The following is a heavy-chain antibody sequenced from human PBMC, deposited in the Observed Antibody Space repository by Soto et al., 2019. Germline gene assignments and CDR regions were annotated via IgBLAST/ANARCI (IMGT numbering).Heavy chain of an antibody. CDR2: INPSGGST. J-gene: IGHJ3*02. CDR3: ARAWDPGDAFDI. V-gene: IGHV1-46*01. Sequence: ASVKVSCKGSGYTFTSYHINWVRQATGQGLEWMGIINPSGGSTSYAQKFQGRVTMTRDTSTSTVYMELSSLRSEDTAVYYCARAWDPGDAFDIWGQGTMVTVSS. CDR1: GYTFTSYH. D-gene: IGHD1-26*01.